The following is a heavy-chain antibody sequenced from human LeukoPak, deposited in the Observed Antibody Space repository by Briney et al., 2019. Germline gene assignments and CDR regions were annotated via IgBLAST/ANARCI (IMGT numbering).Heavy chain of an antibody. J-gene: IGHJ4*02. CDR2: ISASGGST. CDR1: GFTFSSSA. D-gene: IGHD3-22*01. CDR3: ATGPQAYYDRRGYGTYFDY. V-gene: IGHV3-23*01. Sequence: GSLRLSCAASGFTFSSSAMSWVRQVPGKGLEWVSGISASGGSTSYADSVRGRFTISRDNSKNTLYVQMNSLREEDTAVYYCATGPQAYYDRRGYGTYFDYWGQGTLVTVSS.